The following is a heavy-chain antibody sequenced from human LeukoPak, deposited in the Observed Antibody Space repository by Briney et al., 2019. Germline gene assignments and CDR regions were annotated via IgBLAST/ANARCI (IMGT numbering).Heavy chain of an antibody. CDR3: ARDKEDYSGSGSYYSLS. CDR1: GGSFSNNY. CDR2: IYTSGNT. V-gene: IGHV4-4*07. Sequence: SETLSLTCTVSGGSFSNNYWSWIRRPAGKGLEWIGRIYTSGNTNYNPSLKSRVTMSVDTSKNQFSLKLTSVTAADTAVYYCARDKEDYSGSGSYYSLSWGQGTLVTVSS. D-gene: IGHD3-10*01. J-gene: IGHJ5*02.